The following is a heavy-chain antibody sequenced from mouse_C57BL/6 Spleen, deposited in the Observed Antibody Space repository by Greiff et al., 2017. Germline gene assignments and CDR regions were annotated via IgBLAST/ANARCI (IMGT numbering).Heavy chain of an antibody. CDR2: INPSSGYT. V-gene: IGHV1-4*01. Sequence: VQLQQSGAELARPGASVKMSCKASGYTFTSYTMHWVKQRPGQGLEWIGYINPSSGYTKYNQKFKDKATLTADKSSSTAYMQLSSLTSEDSAVYYCASGGVTTVVAFDYWGQGTTLTVSS. J-gene: IGHJ2*01. CDR1: GYTFTSYT. CDR3: ASGGVTTVVAFDY. D-gene: IGHD1-1*01.